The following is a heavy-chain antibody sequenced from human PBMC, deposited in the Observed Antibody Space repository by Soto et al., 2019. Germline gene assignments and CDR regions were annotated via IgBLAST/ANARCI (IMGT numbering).Heavy chain of an antibody. V-gene: IGHV1-24*01. Sequence: ASAQASCKFSGYTPTPLSMHWVRHAPGQGLEWMGGFDPEDGETIYAQKFQGRVTMTEDTSTDTAYMELSSLRSEDTAVYYCATDRQAAADDIDAFDIWGQGTMVTVSS. D-gene: IGHD6-13*01. CDR2: FDPEDGET. CDR1: GYTPTPLS. CDR3: ATDRQAAADDIDAFDI. J-gene: IGHJ3*02.